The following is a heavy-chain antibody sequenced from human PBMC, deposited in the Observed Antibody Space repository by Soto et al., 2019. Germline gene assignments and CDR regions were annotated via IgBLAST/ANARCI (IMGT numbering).Heavy chain of an antibody. CDR1: GYTFTSYG. V-gene: IGHV1-18*01. J-gene: IGHJ4*02. CDR2: ISAYNGNT. Sequence: QVQLVQSGAEVKKPGASVQVSCKASGYTFTSYGISWVRQAPGQGLEWMGWISAYNGNTNYAPKLQGRVTMTTDPATSTGYMELRSLRSDDTAVYYCESERGSSGWYGNDYWGQGTLVTVSS. D-gene: IGHD6-19*01. CDR3: ESERGSSGWYGNDY.